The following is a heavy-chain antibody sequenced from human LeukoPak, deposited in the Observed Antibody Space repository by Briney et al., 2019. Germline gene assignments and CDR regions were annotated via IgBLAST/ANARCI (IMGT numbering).Heavy chain of an antibody. D-gene: IGHD2-2*01. J-gene: IGHJ4*02. CDR2: IYPRDGST. CDR1: GYTFTSNY. V-gene: IGHV1-46*01. Sequence: ASVKVSCKASGYTFTSNYIHWVRQAPGQGLEWMGMIYPRDGSTSYAQKFQGRVTITADESTSTAYMELSSLRSEDTAVYYCARGGRAIVVVPAAMIYWGQGSLVTVSS. CDR3: ARGGRAIVVVPAAMIY.